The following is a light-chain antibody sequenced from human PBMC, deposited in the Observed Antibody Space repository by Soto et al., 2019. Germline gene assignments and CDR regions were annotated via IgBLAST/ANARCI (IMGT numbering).Light chain of an antibody. Sequence: QSVLTQPPSASGTPGQRVTISCSGSSSNIGSTSVYWYQHLPGTAPKLLIYSNDRRPSGVPDRLSGSKSGASASLAISGLQSGDEADYYCAAWDNSLSGWVFGGGTKLTVL. J-gene: IGLJ3*02. CDR3: AAWDNSLSGWV. CDR1: SSNIGSTS. CDR2: SND. V-gene: IGLV1-44*01.